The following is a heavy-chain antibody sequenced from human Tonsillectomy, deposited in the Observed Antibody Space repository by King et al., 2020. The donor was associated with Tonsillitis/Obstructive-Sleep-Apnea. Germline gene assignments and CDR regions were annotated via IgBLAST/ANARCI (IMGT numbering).Heavy chain of an antibody. V-gene: IGHV3-53*01. J-gene: IGHJ3*02. CDR1: GFTVSSNY. CDR3: ASRPYYDSSGYFDAFDI. D-gene: IGHD3-22*01. CDR2: IYSGGST. Sequence: VQLVESGGGLIQPGGSLRLSCAASGFTVSSNYMSWVRQAPGKGPEWVSVIYSGGSTYYADSVKGRFTISRDNSKNTLYLQMNSLRAEDTAVYYCASRPYYDSSGYFDAFDIWGQGTMVTVSS.